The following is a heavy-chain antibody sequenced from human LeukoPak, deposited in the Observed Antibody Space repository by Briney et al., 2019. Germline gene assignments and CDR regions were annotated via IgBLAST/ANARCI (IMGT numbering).Heavy chain of an antibody. CDR2: INPSSGST. D-gene: IGHD6-19*01. CDR1: GYTFTGYY. CDR3: AREDGIAVAGTPLGY. V-gene: IGHV1-46*01. J-gene: IGHJ4*02. Sequence: ASVKVSCKASGYTFTGYYMHWVRQAPGQGLEWMGIINPSSGSTSYAQKFQGRVTMTRDTSTSTVYMELSSLRSEDTAVYYCAREDGIAVAGTPLGYWGQGTLVTVSS.